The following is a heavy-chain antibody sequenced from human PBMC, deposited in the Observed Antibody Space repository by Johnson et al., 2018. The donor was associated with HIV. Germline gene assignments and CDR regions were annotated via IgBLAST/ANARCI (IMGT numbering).Heavy chain of an antibody. J-gene: IGHJ3*02. Sequence: QVQLVESGGGVVQPGGSLRLSCAASGFTFDDYGMSWVRQAPGKGLEWVAVIWYDGSNKYYADSVKGRLTISRDNSKNTLYLQMNSLRAEDTAVYYCAKWGSMRATSAFDIWGQGTMVTVSS. V-gene: IGHV3-33*06. D-gene: IGHD1-26*01. CDR1: GFTFDDYG. CDR3: AKWGSMRATSAFDI. CDR2: IWYDGSNK.